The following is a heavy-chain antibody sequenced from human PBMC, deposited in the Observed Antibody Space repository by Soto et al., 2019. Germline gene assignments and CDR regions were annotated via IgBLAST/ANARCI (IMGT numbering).Heavy chain of an antibody. V-gene: IGHV1-18*01. CDR1: GYIFVNYG. D-gene: IGHD3-16*01. CDR3: AMVENYVTPTPQDV. CDR2: ISPYTGDT. Sequence: QVQLVQSGDEMKKPGASVRVSCKASGYIFVNYGIAWVRQAPRQGLEWMGWISPYTGDTHSSSKVQGRLTMTTDTSKSTVYMDLGSLTSDDTAVYYCAMVENYVTPTPQDVLGQGTTVTVSS. J-gene: IGHJ6*02.